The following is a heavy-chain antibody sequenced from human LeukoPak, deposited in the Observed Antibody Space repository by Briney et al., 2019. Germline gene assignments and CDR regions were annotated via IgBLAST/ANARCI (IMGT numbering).Heavy chain of an antibody. V-gene: IGHV1-58*02. Sequence: GTSVKVSCKDSRFTLTSSAMQWVRQARGQRREWIGWIVGGSGNTNYAQKFQERVTITRDMSTSTAYMELSSLRCEDTAVYYCAADRDNGLDYWGQGTLVTGSS. D-gene: IGHD2-8*01. J-gene: IGHJ4*02. CDR3: AADRDNGLDY. CDR1: RFTLTSSA. CDR2: IVGGSGNT.